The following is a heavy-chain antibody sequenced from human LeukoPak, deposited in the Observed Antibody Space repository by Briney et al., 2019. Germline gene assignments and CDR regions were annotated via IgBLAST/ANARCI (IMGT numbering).Heavy chain of an antibody. D-gene: IGHD2-15*01. Sequence: SETLSLTCAVYGGSFSGYYWSWIRQPPGKGLEWIGEINHSGSTNYNPSLKSRVTISVDTSKNQFSLQLSSVTAADTAVYYCARGWVVVAATGPSDYWGQGTLVTVSS. J-gene: IGHJ4*02. CDR3: ARGWVVVAATGPSDY. V-gene: IGHV4-34*01. CDR1: GGSFSGYY. CDR2: INHSGST.